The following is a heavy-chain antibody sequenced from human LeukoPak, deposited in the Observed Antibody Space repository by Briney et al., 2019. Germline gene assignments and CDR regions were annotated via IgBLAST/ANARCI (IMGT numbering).Heavy chain of an antibody. CDR2: VWHDGYNK. CDR1: GFTFRSYG. CDR3: ARDGKAARTRGYFDY. V-gene: IGHV3-33*01. J-gene: IGHJ4*02. D-gene: IGHD6-6*01. Sequence: GMSLRLSCVASGFTFRSYGMHWVRQAPGRGLEWVAVVWHDGYNKYYADSLKGRFSISRDNLQNTLYLQMNSLRAEDTAVYYCARDGKAARTRGYFDYWGQGTLVTVSS.